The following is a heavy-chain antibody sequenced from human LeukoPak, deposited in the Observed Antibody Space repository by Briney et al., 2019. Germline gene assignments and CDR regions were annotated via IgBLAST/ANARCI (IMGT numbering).Heavy chain of an antibody. CDR3: AVYYYGSGSHYNSDTFDI. J-gene: IGHJ3*02. Sequence: ASVKVSCKASGYTFINYGINWVRQAPGQGLEWMGWISTYNGNTVHAEKFQDRLTMTTDTSTTTGYMELRSLTSDDTAVYYCAVYYYGSGSHYNSDTFDIWGQGTMVTVSS. D-gene: IGHD3-10*01. V-gene: IGHV1-18*01. CDR1: GYTFINYG. CDR2: ISTYNGNT.